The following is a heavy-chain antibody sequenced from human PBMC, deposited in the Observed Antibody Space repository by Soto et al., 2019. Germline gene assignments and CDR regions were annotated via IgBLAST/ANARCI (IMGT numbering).Heavy chain of an antibody. CDR3: TTFFRIWNHNYFDY. D-gene: IGHD1-1*01. V-gene: IGHV3-15*01. CDR1: GFTFSNAW. CDR2: IKSKTDGGTT. J-gene: IGHJ4*02. Sequence: GGSLRLSCAASGFTFSNAWMSWVRQAPGKGLEWVGRIKSKTDGGTTDYAAPVKGRFTISRDDSKNTLYLKMNSLKTEDTVVYYCTTFFRIWNHNYFDYWGQGTLVTVSS.